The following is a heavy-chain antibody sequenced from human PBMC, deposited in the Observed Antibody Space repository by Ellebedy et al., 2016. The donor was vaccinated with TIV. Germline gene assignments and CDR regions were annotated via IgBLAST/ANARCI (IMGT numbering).Heavy chain of an antibody. Sequence: ASVKVSCKASGYTFTNYGISWVRQAPGQGLEWMGWISAYNDNTNYAQKLQGRVTMTTDTSTSTAYMEPRSLRSDDTAVYYCARTVWFGGRWFWDIWGQGTMVTVSS. D-gene: IGHD3-10*01. CDR1: GYTFTNYG. V-gene: IGHV1-18*04. CDR2: ISAYNDNT. CDR3: ARTVWFGGRWFWDI. J-gene: IGHJ3*02.